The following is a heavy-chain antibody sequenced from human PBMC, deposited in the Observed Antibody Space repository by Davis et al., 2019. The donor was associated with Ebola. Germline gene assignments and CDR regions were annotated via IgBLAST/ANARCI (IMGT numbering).Heavy chain of an antibody. CDR2: IYYTGNA. D-gene: IGHD3-10*01. J-gene: IGHJ4*02. CDR1: GVSISRHY. Sequence: PSETLSLTCTVSGVSISRHYWSWIRQPPGKRLEWIGSIYYTGNAYYNSSLASRATISVDTSKNQFSLKLTSVTAADTAMYYYSERGSSVWGQGTLVTVSS. V-gene: IGHV4-59*03. CDR3: SERGSSV.